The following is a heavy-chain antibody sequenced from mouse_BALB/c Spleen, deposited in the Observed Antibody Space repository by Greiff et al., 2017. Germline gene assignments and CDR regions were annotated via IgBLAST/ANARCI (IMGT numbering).Heavy chain of an antibody. Sequence: VQLQQSGAELVRPGSSVKISCKASGYAFSSYWMNWVKQRPGQGLEWIGQIYPGDGDTNYNGKFKGKATLTADKSSSTAYMQLSSLTSEDSAVYYWARGDGNRWMDYWGQGTSVTVSS. CDR3: ARGDGNRWMDY. CDR2: IYPGDGDT. V-gene: IGHV1-80*01. J-gene: IGHJ4*01. CDR1: GYAFSSYW. D-gene: IGHD1-1*02.